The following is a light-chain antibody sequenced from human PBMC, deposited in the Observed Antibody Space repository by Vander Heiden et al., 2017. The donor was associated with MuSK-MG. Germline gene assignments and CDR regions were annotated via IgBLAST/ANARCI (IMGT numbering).Light chain of an antibody. Sequence: DIQMTQSPSSLSASVGDRVTITCRASQSISSYLNWYQQKPGKAPKLLIYAASSLQSGVPSRFSGSGSGTDFTLTSSRLQPEDLATYYCQQSDSTPLTFGGGTKVEIK. CDR2: AAS. CDR3: QQSDSTPLT. V-gene: IGKV1-39*01. CDR1: QSISSY. J-gene: IGKJ4*01.